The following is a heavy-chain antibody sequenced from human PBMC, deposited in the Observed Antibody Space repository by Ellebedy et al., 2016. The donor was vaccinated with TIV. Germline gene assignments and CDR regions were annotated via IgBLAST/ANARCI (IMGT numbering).Heavy chain of an antibody. J-gene: IGHJ5*02. CDR2: VSAYSGNT. D-gene: IGHD2-2*01. V-gene: IGHV1-18*01. CDR1: GYTFIDYG. CDR3: ARGLGYCSSTSCYAYWFDP. Sequence: AASVKVSCKSSGYTFIDYGVTWVRQAPGQGLDWMGWVSAYSGNTNYAENLQGRVTMTRNTSISTAYMELSSLRSEDTAVYYCARGLGYCSSTSCYAYWFDPWGQGTLVTVSS.